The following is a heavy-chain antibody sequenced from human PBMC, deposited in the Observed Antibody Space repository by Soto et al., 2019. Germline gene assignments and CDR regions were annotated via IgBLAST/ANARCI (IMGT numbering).Heavy chain of an antibody. D-gene: IGHD3-3*01. Sequence: QVQLQESGPGLVKPSQNLSLTCTVSGDSITSAAYYWSWIRQHPGNGLEWIGYIYYRGDTYYNPSLNGRATISLDTSKNQFSLNLRSVTAADTAVYFCAREKGYYGGYNWFDPWGQGTLVTVSS. CDR3: AREKGYYGGYNWFDP. J-gene: IGHJ5*02. CDR1: GDSITSAAYY. CDR2: IYYRGDT. V-gene: IGHV4-31*03.